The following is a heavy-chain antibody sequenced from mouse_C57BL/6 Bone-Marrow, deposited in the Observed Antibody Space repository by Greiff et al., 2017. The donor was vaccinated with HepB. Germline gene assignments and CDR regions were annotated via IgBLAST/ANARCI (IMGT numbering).Heavy chain of an antibody. CDR3: ARGAYGSSYFDY. D-gene: IGHD1-1*01. Sequence: QVQLQQSGAELVRPGASVKLSCKASGYTFTDYYINWVKQRPGQGLEWIARIYPGSGNTYYNEKFKGKATLTAEKSSSTAYMQLSSLTSEDSAVYCCARGAYGSSYFDYWGQGTTLTVSS. V-gene: IGHV1-76*01. CDR1: GYTFTDYY. CDR2: IYPGSGNT. J-gene: IGHJ2*01.